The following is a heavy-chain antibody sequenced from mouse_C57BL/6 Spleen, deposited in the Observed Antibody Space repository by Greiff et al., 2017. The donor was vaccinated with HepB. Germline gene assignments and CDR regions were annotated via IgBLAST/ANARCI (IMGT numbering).Heavy chain of an antibody. V-gene: IGHV1-55*01. J-gene: IGHJ2*01. CDR2: IYPGSGST. Sequence: QVQLKESGAELVKPGASVKMSCKASGYTFTSYGITWVKQRTGQGLEWIGEIYPGSGSTNYNEKFKSKATLTVDTSSSTAYTQLSSLTSEGSAVYYSAVLTTVVGYWGQGTTLTVSS. D-gene: IGHD1-1*01. CDR1: GYTFTSYG. CDR3: AVLTTVVGY.